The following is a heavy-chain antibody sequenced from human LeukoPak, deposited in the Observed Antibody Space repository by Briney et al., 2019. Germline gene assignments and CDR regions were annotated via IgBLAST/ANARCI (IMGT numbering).Heavy chain of an antibody. Sequence: GGGLGLSRTAPGFSLFDSGVSWVRQAPGEGGGGGSFVYWNGGSTGYADSVKGRFTISRDNAKNSLYLQMNSLRAEDTALYHCARVLRSRGGHTSYYFDYWGQGTLVTVSS. CDR1: GFSLFDSG. J-gene: IGHJ4*02. CDR2: VYWNGGST. CDR3: ARVLRSRGGHTSYYFDY. V-gene: IGHV3-20*01. D-gene: IGHD2-15*01.